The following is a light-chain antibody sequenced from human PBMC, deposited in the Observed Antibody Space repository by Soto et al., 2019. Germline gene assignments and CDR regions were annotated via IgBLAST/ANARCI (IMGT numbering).Light chain of an antibody. Sequence: DIQMTQSPSTLSASIGDRVTITCRASQSIINWLAWYRQKPGKAPKLLIYKASSLESGVPSRFSGSGSGTEFTLTISSLQPDDFATQYCQQYNSSRTFGQGTKVEIK. V-gene: IGKV1-5*03. J-gene: IGKJ1*01. CDR1: QSIINW. CDR2: KAS. CDR3: QQYNSSRT.